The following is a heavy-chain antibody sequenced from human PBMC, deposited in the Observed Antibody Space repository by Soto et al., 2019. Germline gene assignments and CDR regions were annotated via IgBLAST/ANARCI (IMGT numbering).Heavy chain of an antibody. CDR1: GFTFSSYA. CDR2: ISYDGSNK. D-gene: IGHD3-22*01. J-gene: IGHJ6*02. Sequence: QPGGSLRLSCPASGFTFSSYAMHWVRPAPGKGLEWVAVISYDGSNKYYADSVKGRFTISRDNSKNTLYLQMNSLRAEDTAVYYCARGRVDYYDSSGLWSYGMDVWGQGTTVSVSS. CDR3: ARGRVDYYDSSGLWSYGMDV. V-gene: IGHV3-30-3*01.